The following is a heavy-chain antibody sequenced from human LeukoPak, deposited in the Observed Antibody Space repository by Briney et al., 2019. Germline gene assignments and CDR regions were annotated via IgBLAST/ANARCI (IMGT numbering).Heavy chain of an antibody. V-gene: IGHV3-30*04. J-gene: IGHJ4*02. CDR1: GFTFSSYA. CDR3: ARDIGYYYDSSGLDY. CDR2: ISYDGSNK. Sequence: AGGSLRLSCAASGFTFSSYAMHWVRQAPGKGLEWVAVISYDGSNKYYADSVKGRFTISRDNSKNTLYLQMNSLRAEDTAVYYCARDIGYYYDSSGLDYWGQGTLVTVSS. D-gene: IGHD3-22*01.